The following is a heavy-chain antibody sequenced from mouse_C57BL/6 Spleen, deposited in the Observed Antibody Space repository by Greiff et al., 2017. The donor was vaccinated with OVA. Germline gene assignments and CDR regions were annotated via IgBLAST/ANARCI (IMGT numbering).Heavy chain of an antibody. J-gene: IGHJ2*01. CDR3: ARDPQDSSGYPFDY. Sequence: EVQLQQSGPGLVKPSQSLSLTCSVTGYSITSGYYWNWIRQFPGNKLEWMGYISYDGSNNYNPSLKNRISITRDTSKNQFFLKLNSVTTEDTATYYCARDPQDSSGYPFDYWGQGTTLTVSS. CDR1: GYSITSGYY. CDR2: ISYDGSN. D-gene: IGHD3-2*02. V-gene: IGHV3-6*01.